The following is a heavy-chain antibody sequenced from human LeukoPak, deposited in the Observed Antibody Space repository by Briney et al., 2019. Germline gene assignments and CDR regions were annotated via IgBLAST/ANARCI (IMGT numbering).Heavy chain of an antibody. D-gene: IGHD3-22*01. CDR1: GFTFSSSA. V-gene: IGHV3-23*01. J-gene: IGHJ4*02. CDR3: AKTYYYDSSNYPPMDY. Sequence: AGGSLRLSCAASGFTFSSSAMSWVRQAPGEGLEWVSAISGGGGNTYYADSVKGRFTISRDNSKNTLYLQMNSLRAEDTAVYYCAKTYYYDSSNYPPMDYWSQGTLVTVSS. CDR2: ISGGGGNT.